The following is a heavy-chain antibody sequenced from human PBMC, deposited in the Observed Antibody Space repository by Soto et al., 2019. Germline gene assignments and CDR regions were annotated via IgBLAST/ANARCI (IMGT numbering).Heavy chain of an antibody. CDR2: IWYDGSNK. J-gene: IGHJ3*02. V-gene: IGHV3-33*01. D-gene: IGHD4-17*01. CDR1: GFTFSSYG. CDR3: ARAKGYGGIPGDAFDI. Sequence: QVQLVESGGGVVQPGRSLRLSCAASGFTFSSYGMRWVRQAPGKGLEWVAVIWYDGSNKYYADSVKGRFTISRDNSKNTLYLQMNSLRAEDTAVYYCARAKGYGGIPGDAFDIWGQWTMVTVSS.